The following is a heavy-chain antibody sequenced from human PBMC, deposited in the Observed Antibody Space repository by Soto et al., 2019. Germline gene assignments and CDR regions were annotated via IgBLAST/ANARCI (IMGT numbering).Heavy chain of an antibody. D-gene: IGHD3-3*01. CDR2: ISAYNGNT. CDR1: GYTFTSYG. Sequence: VKVACKASGYTFTSYGISWVRQAPGQGLERMGWISAYNGNTNYAQKLQGRVTMTTDTSTSTAYMELRSLRSDDTAVYYCAXAXXTIFGVVNYYFDYWGQGTLVTVSS. CDR3: AXAXXTIFGVVNYYFDY. J-gene: IGHJ4*02. V-gene: IGHV1-18*01.